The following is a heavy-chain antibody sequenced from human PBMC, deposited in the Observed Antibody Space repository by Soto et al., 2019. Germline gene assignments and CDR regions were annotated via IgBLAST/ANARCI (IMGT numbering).Heavy chain of an antibody. CDR1: GYTFTSYW. CDR2: IYPGDSDT. Sequence: GESLKISCKGSGYTFTSYWIGWVRQMPGKGLEWMGIIYPGDSDTRYSPSFQGQVTISADKSISTAYLQWSSLKASDTAMYYCARFVYSSSGYYYGMDVWGQGTKVTVSS. D-gene: IGHD6-6*01. CDR3: ARFVYSSSGYYYGMDV. V-gene: IGHV5-51*01. J-gene: IGHJ6*02.